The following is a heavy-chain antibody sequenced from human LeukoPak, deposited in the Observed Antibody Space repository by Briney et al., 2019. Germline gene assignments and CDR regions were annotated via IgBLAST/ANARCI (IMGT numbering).Heavy chain of an antibody. CDR3: ARDNGNLGLFDY. Sequence: GGSLRLSCAASGXTFSSYALSWVRQAPGKGLVWVSRISSDGSSTNYADSVKGRFTISRDNAKNTLYLQMSSLTAEDTAVYYCARDNGNLGLFDYWGQGTLVTVSS. V-gene: IGHV3-74*01. D-gene: IGHD7-27*01. CDR2: ISSDGSST. CDR1: GXTFSSYA. J-gene: IGHJ4*02.